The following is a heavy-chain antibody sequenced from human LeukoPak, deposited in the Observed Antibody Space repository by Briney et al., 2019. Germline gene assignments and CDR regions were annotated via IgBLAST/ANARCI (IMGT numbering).Heavy chain of an antibody. CDR3: AKPHGCYIAYFDY. D-gene: IGHD3-3*01. J-gene: IGHJ4*02. Sequence: GASLRLSRAASGFTFSSYAMSWVRQAPGKGLEWVSAISGSGGSTYYADSVKGRFTISRDNSKNTLYLQMNSLRAEDTAVYYCAKPHGCYIAYFDYWGQGTLVTVSS. CDR1: GFTFSSYA. V-gene: IGHV3-23*01. CDR2: ISGSGGST.